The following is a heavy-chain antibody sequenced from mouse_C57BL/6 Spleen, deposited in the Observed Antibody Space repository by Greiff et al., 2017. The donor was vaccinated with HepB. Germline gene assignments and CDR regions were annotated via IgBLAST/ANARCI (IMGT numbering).Heavy chain of an antibody. CDR2: IYPGDGDT. J-gene: IGHJ2*01. CDR1: GYAFSSYW. V-gene: IGHV1-80*01. D-gene: IGHD2-13*01. Sequence: QVHVKQSGAELVKPGASVKISCKASGYAFSSYWMNWVKQRPGKGLEWIGQIYPGDGDTNYNGKFKGKATLTADKSSSTAYMQLSSLTSEDSAVYFCARELVTWHYFDYWGQGTTLTVSS. CDR3: ARELVTWHYFDY.